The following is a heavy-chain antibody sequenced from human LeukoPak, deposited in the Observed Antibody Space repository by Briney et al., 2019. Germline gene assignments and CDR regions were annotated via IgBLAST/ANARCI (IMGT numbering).Heavy chain of an antibody. Sequence: GGSLRLSCAASGFTFSTYAINCVRQAPGKGLEWVSAITGSGGSTYIADSVKGRLTISRDNSKNTLYLQMNSLRAEDTAVYYCAKATLGSCSGARCYPFDYWGQGTPVTVSS. CDR2: ITGSGGST. J-gene: IGHJ4*02. CDR1: GFTFSTYA. V-gene: IGHV3-23*01. D-gene: IGHD2-15*01. CDR3: AKATLGSCSGARCYPFDY.